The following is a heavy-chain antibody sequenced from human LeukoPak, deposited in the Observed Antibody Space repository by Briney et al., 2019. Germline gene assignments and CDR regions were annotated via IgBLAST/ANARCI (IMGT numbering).Heavy chain of an antibody. Sequence: SETLSLTCGVSDGSFSGYYWTWIRQSPGKGLEWIGEIHHGGNTNYKPALNSRLTMLLDSAKNQFSLRLSSVTAADTAVYYCARRYSRYYMDVWGKGTTVIVSS. CDR2: IHHGGNT. J-gene: IGHJ6*03. D-gene: IGHD2-21*01. CDR1: DGSFSGYY. CDR3: ARRYSRYYMDV. V-gene: IGHV4-34*01.